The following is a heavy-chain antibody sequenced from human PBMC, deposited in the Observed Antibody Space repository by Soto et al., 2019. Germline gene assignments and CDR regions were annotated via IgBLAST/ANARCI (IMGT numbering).Heavy chain of an antibody. Sequence: QVQLQESGPGLVKPSETLSLTCTVSGGSISSYYWSWIRQPPGKGLEWIGYISYSGSTNYNPSLKSRVTISGDTSKNQFSLKLSSVTAADTAVYYCAREGVTPSYYYYYGMDVWGQGTTVTVSS. D-gene: IGHD5-18*01. CDR2: ISYSGST. CDR1: GGSISSYY. V-gene: IGHV4-59*01. CDR3: AREGVTPSYYYYYGMDV. J-gene: IGHJ6*02.